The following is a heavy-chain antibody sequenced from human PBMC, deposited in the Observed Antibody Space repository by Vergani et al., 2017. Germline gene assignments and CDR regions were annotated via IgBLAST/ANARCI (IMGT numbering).Heavy chain of an antibody. CDR1: GFTFSSYA. V-gene: IGHV3-30-3*01. CDR2: ISYDGSNK. CDR3: ARDGCSRTSCYLFDY. Sequence: QVQLVESGGGVVQPGRSLRLSCAASGFTFSSYAMHWVRQAPGKGLEWVAVISYDGSNKYYADSVKGRFTIYRDNSKNTLYLQMNSLRAEDTAVYYCARDGCSRTSCYLFDYWGQGTLVTVSS. J-gene: IGHJ4*02. D-gene: IGHD2-2*01.